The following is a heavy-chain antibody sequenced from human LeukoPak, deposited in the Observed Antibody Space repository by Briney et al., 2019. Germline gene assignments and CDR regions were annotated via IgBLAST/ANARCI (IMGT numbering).Heavy chain of an antibody. CDR3: AIAVRKAVTPGCYYYMDV. CDR1: VGTLSRYT. CDR2: NLPIFQTA. Sequence: SVKVSCKGSVGTLSRYTISWVRQAPGKEGEWMGGNLPIFQTAKYAQKLQGRVTITTDDSTSTAYMDLSCLRSEDTAVYYCAIAVRKAVTPGCYYYMDVWGKGTTVTVSS. J-gene: IGHJ6*03. V-gene: IGHV1-69*05. D-gene: IGHD6-19*01.